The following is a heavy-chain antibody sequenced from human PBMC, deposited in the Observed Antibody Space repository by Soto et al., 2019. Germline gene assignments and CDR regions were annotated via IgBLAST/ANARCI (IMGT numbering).Heavy chain of an antibody. Sequence: QMQLVQSGAEVKKTGSSVTVSCKALGNTFTYRYLHWVRQAPGQALEWMGWITPFSGDVHYAQKFQERVTITRDRSINTAYMQMSSLRSEDIAMYFCAGGGAGSGPFTWELPDHWGQGTLVTVSS. CDR3: AGGGAGSGPFTWELPDH. CDR2: ITPFSGDV. CDR1: GNTFTYRY. D-gene: IGHD1-26*01. V-gene: IGHV1-45*02. J-gene: IGHJ4*02.